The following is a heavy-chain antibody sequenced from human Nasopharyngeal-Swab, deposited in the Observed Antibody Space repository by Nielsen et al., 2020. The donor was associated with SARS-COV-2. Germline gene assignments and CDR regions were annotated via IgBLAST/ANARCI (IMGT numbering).Heavy chain of an antibody. Sequence: LSLTCTVSGGSISSYYWSWIRQPPGKGLEWLSYITSSGSTVYYADSVKGRFTISRDNAKNSLYLQMNSLRDEDTAVYYCARVETLGFGSGSNDPWGQGTLVTVSS. J-gene: IGHJ5*02. CDR2: ITSSGSTV. V-gene: IGHV3-11*04. CDR1: GGSISSYY. D-gene: IGHD3-10*01. CDR3: ARVETLGFGSGSNDP.